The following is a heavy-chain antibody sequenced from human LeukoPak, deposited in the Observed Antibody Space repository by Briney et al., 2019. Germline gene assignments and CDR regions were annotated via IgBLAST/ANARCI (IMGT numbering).Heavy chain of an antibody. V-gene: IGHV3-15*01. Sequence: GGSLRLSCAASGFTFSNAWMSWVRQAPGKGLEWVGRIKSKTDGWTTDYAAPVKGRFTISRDDSKNTLYLQMNSLKTEDTAVYYCTHHADGGNSGTDYWGQGTLVTVSS. CDR3: THHADGGNSGTDY. CDR1: GFTFSNAW. D-gene: IGHD4-23*01. J-gene: IGHJ4*02. CDR2: IKSKTDGWTT.